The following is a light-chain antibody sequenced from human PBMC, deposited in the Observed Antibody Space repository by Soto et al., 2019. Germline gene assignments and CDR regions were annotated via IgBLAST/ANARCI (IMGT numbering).Light chain of an antibody. CDR2: WAS. V-gene: IGKV4-1*01. CDR1: PSIFYSSNNKNY. Sequence: DILMTQTPASLAVSLGESATIDCKSSPSIFYSSNNKNYLAWFQQKPGQPPKLLIYWASTRESGVPDRFSGSGSGTDFTLTISGLQAEDVAVYYCQQYDSAPTWTFGQGAKVDIK. J-gene: IGKJ1*01. CDR3: QQYDSAPTWT.